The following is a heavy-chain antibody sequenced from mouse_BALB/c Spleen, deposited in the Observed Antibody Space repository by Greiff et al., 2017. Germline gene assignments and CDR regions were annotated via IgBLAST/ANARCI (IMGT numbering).Heavy chain of an antibody. J-gene: IGHJ4*01. CDR3: ARGDEGDYYAMDY. V-gene: IGHV1-4*02. Sequence: QVQLKESAAELARPGASVKMSCKASGYTFTSYTMHWVKQRPGQGLEWIGYINPSSGYTEYNQKFKDKTTLTADKSSSTAYMQLSSLTSEDSAVYYCARGDEGDYYAMDYWGQGTSVTVSS. CDR1: GYTFTSYT. CDR2: INPSSGYT.